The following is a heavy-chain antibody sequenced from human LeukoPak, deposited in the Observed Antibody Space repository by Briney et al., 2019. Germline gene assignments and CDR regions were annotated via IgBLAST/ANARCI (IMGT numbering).Heavy chain of an antibody. D-gene: IGHD3-22*01. J-gene: IGHJ5*02. CDR1: GGSISSGGYY. V-gene: IGHV4-31*03. CDR3: ARGPSYDSSGYYYMYDWFDP. Sequence: SETLSLTCTVSGGSISSGGYYWSWIRQHPGKGLEWIGYIYYSGSTYYNPSLKSRVTISVDTSKNQFSLKLSSVTAADTAVYYCARGPSYDSSGYYYMYDWFDPWGQGTLVTVSS. CDR2: IYYSGST.